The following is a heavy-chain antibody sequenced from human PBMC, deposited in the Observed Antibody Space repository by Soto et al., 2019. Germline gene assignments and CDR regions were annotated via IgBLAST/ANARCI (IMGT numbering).Heavy chain of an antibody. Sequence: LSLTCTVSGGSISSGGYYWSWIRQHPGKGLEWIGYIYYGGSTYYNPSLKSRVTISVDTSKNQFSLKLSSVTAADTAVYYCARDKVDGGYSYGYYYYGMDVWGQGTTVTVSS. V-gene: IGHV4-31*03. D-gene: IGHD5-18*01. CDR2: IYYGGST. CDR1: GGSISSGGYY. J-gene: IGHJ6*02. CDR3: ARDKVDGGYSYGYYYYGMDV.